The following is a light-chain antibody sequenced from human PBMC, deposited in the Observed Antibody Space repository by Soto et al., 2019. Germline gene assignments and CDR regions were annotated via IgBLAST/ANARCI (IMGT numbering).Light chain of an antibody. CDR1: SSNIGTNT. Sequence: QSVLTRPPSASGTPGQRVSISCSGGSSNIGTNTVNWYQHLPGTAPKLLIFSNDERPSGVPDRFSGYKSGTSASLAISGLQSDDEADYYCAKWDDSLNGVVFGGGTKVTVL. CDR3: AKWDDSLNGVV. V-gene: IGLV1-44*01. CDR2: SND. J-gene: IGLJ2*01.